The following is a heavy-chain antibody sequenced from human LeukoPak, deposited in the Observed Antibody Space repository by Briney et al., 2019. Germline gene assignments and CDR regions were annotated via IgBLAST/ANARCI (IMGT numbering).Heavy chain of an antibody. J-gene: IGHJ4*02. D-gene: IGHD4/OR15-4a*01. CDR3: ARRAGAYSHPYDY. Sequence: SETLSLTCAVCGGSISSSNWWSWVRQPPGKGLEWIGEIYHSGSTNYNPSLKSRVTISVDKSKNQFSLKLSSVTAADTAVYYCARRAGAYSHPYDYWGQGTLVTVSS. CDR2: IYHSGST. CDR1: GGSISSSNW. V-gene: IGHV4-4*02.